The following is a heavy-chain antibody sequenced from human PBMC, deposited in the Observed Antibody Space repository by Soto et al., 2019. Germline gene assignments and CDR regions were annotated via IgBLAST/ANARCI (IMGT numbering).Heavy chain of an antibody. V-gene: IGHV3-23*01. CDR2: ISGSGDST. Sequence: LRLSCAASALTFTSYAMSWVRQAPGKGLEWVSAISGSGDSTYYADSVKGRFTISRDNSKNTLHLQMNSLRAEDTAVYYCAKQSPYSSGWYYFDYWGQGTLVTVSS. J-gene: IGHJ4*02. D-gene: IGHD6-19*01. CDR1: ALTFTSYA. CDR3: AKQSPYSSGWYYFDY.